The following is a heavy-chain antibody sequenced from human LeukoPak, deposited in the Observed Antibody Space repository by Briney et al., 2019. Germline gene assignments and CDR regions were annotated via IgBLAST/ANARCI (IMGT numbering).Heavy chain of an antibody. J-gene: IGHJ4*02. CDR1: GFIFSTYG. CDR2: IWHDGRNK. D-gene: IGHD2-15*01. CDR3: ARDRGSNDPIDY. Sequence: GRSLRLSCAASGFIFSTYGLHWVRQAPGKGLEWVAVIWHDGRNKYYADSVKGRFTISRDNSKNTLYLQVNSLRAEDTAVYYCARDRGSNDPIDYWGQGTLVTVSS. V-gene: IGHV3-33*08.